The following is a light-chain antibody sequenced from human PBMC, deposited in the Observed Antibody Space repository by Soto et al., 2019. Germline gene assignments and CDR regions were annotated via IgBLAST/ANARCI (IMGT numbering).Light chain of an antibody. CDR2: VNT. CDR3: QSYDSSLSGVV. CDR1: SSNIGAGYD. J-gene: IGLJ2*01. Sequence: QAVVTQPPSVSGAPGQRVTISCTGSSSNIGAGYDVHWYLQLPGTAPKLLIYVNTNRPSGVPDRFSGSKSGTSASLAITGLQAEDEADYYCQSYDSSLSGVVFGGGTKVTVL. V-gene: IGLV1-40*01.